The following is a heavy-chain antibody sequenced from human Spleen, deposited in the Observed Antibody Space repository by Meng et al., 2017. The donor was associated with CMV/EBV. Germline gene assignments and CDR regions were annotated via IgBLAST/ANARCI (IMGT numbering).Heavy chain of an antibody. CDR1: GFTVSSNY. CDR3: ARFLEWLSLNGDAFDI. J-gene: IGHJ3*02. Sequence: GESLKISCAASGFTVSSNYMSWVRQAPGKGLEWVSVIYSGVSTYYAGSVKGLFTISRENSKNTLYLQMNSLRAEDTAVYYCARFLEWLSLNGDAFDIWGQGTMVTVSS. D-gene: IGHD3-3*01. CDR2: IYSGVST. V-gene: IGHV3-53*01.